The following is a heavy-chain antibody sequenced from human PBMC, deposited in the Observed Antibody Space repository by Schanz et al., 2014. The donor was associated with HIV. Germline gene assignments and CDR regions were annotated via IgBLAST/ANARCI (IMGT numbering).Heavy chain of an antibody. D-gene: IGHD3-3*01. CDR1: GYTFTGYF. CDR3: ARGRQDYDFWSGAHYYYAMDV. Sequence: QVQLVQSGAEMKKPGASVKVSCKTSGYTFTGYFMHWVRQAPGQGLEWMGGIIPIFGTPNYAQKFQGRVTITADESTSAAYLELSSLRSEDTAVYYCARGRQDYDFWSGAHYYYAMDVWGQGTTVTVSS. V-gene: IGHV1-69*01. CDR2: IIPIFGTP. J-gene: IGHJ6*02.